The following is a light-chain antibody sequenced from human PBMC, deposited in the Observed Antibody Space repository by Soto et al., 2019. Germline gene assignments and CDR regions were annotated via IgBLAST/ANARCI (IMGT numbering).Light chain of an antibody. V-gene: IGLV2-23*01. CDR3: FSFTSTNTHV. CDR1: SSDFGSYKF. Sequence: SVLTQPASVSGSPGQSVTISCTGTSSDFGSYKFVSWYQHHPGKVPKVIIYETSQRPSGVSDRFSGSKSGNTASLTISGLQAEDEADYYCFSFTSTNTHVFGSGTKVTVL. J-gene: IGLJ1*01. CDR2: ETS.